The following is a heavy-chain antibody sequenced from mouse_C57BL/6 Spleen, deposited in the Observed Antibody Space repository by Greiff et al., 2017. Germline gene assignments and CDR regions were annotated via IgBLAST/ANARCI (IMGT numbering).Heavy chain of an antibody. CDR2: IDPENGDT. CDR1: GFNIKDDY. CDR3: TRNGSSYWYFDV. Sequence: VQLKQSGAELVRPGASVKLSCTASGFNIKDDYMHWVKQRPEQGLAWIGWIDPENGDTEYASKFQGKATITADTSSNTAYLQLSSLTSEDTAVYYCTRNGSSYWYFDVWGTGTTVTVSS. J-gene: IGHJ1*03. V-gene: IGHV14-4*01. D-gene: IGHD1-1*01.